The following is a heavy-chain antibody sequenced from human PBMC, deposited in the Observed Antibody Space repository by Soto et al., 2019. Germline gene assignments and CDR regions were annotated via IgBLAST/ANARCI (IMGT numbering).Heavy chain of an antibody. D-gene: IGHD4-17*01. CDR2: ISYDGSNK. Sequence: QVPLVESGGGVVQPGRSLRLSCAASGFTFSSYGMHWVRQAPGKGLERVAVISYDGSNKYYADSVKGRFTISRDNSKNTLYLQMNSLRAEDTAVYYCAKIHYGDYVDAFDIWGQGTMVTVSS. V-gene: IGHV3-30*18. J-gene: IGHJ3*02. CDR1: GFTFSSYG. CDR3: AKIHYGDYVDAFDI.